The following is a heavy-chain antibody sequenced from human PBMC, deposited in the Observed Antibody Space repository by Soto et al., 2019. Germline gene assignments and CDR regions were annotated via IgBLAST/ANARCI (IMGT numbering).Heavy chain of an antibody. D-gene: IGHD2-15*01. Sequence: PGGSLRLSCAASGFTFSSYAMSWVRQAPGKGLEWVSAISGSGGSTYYADSVKGRFTISRDNSKNTLYLQMNSLRAEDTAVYYYAKKREIVVGPDAFDIWGQGTMVTVSS. CDR1: GFTFSSYA. CDR3: AKKREIVVGPDAFDI. J-gene: IGHJ3*02. V-gene: IGHV3-23*01. CDR2: ISGSGGST.